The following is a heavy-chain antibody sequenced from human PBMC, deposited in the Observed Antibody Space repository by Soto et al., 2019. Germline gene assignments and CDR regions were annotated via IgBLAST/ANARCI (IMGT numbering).Heavy chain of an antibody. Sequence: SETLSLTCTVSGGSISSYYWSWIRQPAGKGLEWIGRIYTSGSTNYNPSLKSRVTMSVDTSKNQFSLKLSSVTAADTAVYYCARSITIFGVVINYWFDPWGQGTLVTVSS. CDR3: ARSITIFGVVINYWFDP. CDR1: GGSISSYY. J-gene: IGHJ5*02. D-gene: IGHD3-3*01. CDR2: IYTSGST. V-gene: IGHV4-4*07.